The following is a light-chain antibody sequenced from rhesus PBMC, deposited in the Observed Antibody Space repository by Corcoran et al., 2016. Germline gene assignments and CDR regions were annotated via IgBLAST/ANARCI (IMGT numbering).Light chain of an antibody. J-gene: IGKJ1*01. Sequence: DIQMTQSPSSLSASVGDRVTITCRASENVKNYLNCDQQKPGKAHKLLIYKTSTLHSGVPSRFSGSGSGTNYTFTISSLRPEDVATYYCQHDYGTPWTFDPGTKVESK. V-gene: IGKV1-74*01. CDR1: ENVKNY. CDR2: KTS. CDR3: QHDYGTPWT.